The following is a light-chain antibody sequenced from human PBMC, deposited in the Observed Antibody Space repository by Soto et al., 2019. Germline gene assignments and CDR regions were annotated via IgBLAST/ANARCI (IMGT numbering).Light chain of an antibody. Sequence: QSVLTQPPSASGTPGQRVTISCSGSSSNIGSNSVYWYQQLPGTAPKLLIYKNNQRPSGVPDRFAGPKSGTSASLAISGLRSEDEADYYCAAWDGSLSSGVFGGGTQLTVL. CDR3: AAWDGSLSSGV. J-gene: IGLJ3*02. V-gene: IGLV1-47*01. CDR1: SSNIGSNS. CDR2: KNN.